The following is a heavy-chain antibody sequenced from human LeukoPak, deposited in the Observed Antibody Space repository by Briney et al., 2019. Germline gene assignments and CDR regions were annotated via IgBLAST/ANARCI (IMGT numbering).Heavy chain of an antibody. V-gene: IGHV4-39*01. Sequence: SETLSLTCTVSGCSISSSSYDWGWIRQPPGKGLEWIGSICYSGSTYYNPSRKRRVTISVDTSKNQFSLRLSSVTAADTAVYYCARRRPSHYFDYWGQGTLVTVSS. CDR3: ARRRPSHYFDY. J-gene: IGHJ4*02. CDR1: GCSISSSSYD. CDR2: ICYSGST.